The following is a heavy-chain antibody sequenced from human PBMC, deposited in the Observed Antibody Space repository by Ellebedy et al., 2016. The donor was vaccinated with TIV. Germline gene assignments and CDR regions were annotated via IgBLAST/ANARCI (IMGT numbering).Heavy chain of an antibody. CDR2: INHSGST. D-gene: IGHD3-10*01. J-gene: IGHJ6*03. Sequence: SETLSLXXAVYGASFSAYYWSWIRQPPGTGLEWVGEINHSGSTNYNPSLKSRVTISVDTSKNQFSLKLSSVTAADTAVYYCARGRWEYYGSGSYRHYYYMDVWGKGTTVTVSS. CDR1: GASFSAYY. V-gene: IGHV4-34*01. CDR3: ARGRWEYYGSGSYRHYYYMDV.